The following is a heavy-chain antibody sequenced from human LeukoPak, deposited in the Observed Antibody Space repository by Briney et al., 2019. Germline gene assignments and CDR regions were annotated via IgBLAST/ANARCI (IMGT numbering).Heavy chain of an antibody. V-gene: IGHV3-11*04. Sequence: RGSPRVSCAAPGFTFCDYYMSLIRQAPREGLEWVSYIISSGSTIYYAASVKGRFTISRDNAKNSHYLQMNSLRAEDTAVYYCARDPQRRGFDYWGQGTLVTVSS. D-gene: IGHD6-25*01. CDR2: IISSGSTI. CDR1: GFTFCDYY. CDR3: ARDPQRRGFDY. J-gene: IGHJ4*02.